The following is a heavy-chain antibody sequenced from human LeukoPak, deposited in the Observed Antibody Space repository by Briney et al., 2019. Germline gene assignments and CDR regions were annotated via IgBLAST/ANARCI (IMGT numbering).Heavy chain of an antibody. Sequence: GGSLRLSCVASGFTFSTYSMNWVRQAPGKGLEWVSYISSSSSTIYYADSVKGRFTISRDNVKNVLYLQMHSLRAGDTAVYYCAGDLGSYELRGIDLWGQGTLVTVSS. V-gene: IGHV3-48*04. D-gene: IGHD1-7*01. CDR1: GFTFSTYS. J-gene: IGHJ5*02. CDR3: AGDLGSYELRGIDL. CDR2: ISSSSSTI.